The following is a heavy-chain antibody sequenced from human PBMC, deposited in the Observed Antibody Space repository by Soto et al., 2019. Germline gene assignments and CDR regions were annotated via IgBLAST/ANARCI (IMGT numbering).Heavy chain of an antibody. D-gene: IGHD3-10*01. CDR3: AKEGRGVNDY. CDR1: GFTFSSYG. CDR2: ISYDGSNK. Sequence: QVQLVESGGGVVQPGRSLRLSCAASGFTFSSYGMHWVRQAPGKGLEWVAVISYDGSNKYYADSVKGRFTISRDNSKNTLYLQMNSVRAEDTAVYYCAKEGRGVNDYWGQGTLVTVSS. V-gene: IGHV3-30*18. J-gene: IGHJ4*02.